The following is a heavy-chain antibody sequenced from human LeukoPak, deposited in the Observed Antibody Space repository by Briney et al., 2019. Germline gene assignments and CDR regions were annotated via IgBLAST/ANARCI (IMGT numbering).Heavy chain of an antibody. J-gene: IGHJ6*03. CDR1: GGSISSYY. CDR3: ARLTTIFGVVSHYYMDV. D-gene: IGHD3-3*01. V-gene: IGHV4-4*09. Sequence: SETLSLTCTVSGGSISSYYWSWIRQPPGKGLEWIGYIYTSGSTNYNPSLKSRVTISVDTSKNQFSLKLSSVTAADTAVYYCARLTTIFGVVSHYYMDVWGKGTTVAVSS. CDR2: IYTSGST.